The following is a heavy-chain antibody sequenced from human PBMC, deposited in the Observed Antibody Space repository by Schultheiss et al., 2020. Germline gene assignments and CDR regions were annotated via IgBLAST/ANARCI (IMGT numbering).Heavy chain of an antibody. D-gene: IGHD3-16*01. Sequence: SETLSLTCSVSGASMSRSAYYWHWIRQTPGKGLEWIGTIYNSGTAYYNSSLQSRVTISVDTSKNQFSLRLTSVTAADTAVYYCARPANSPSGGEHYWGQGTLVTVSS. CDR2: IYNSGTA. J-gene: IGHJ4*02. CDR3: ARPANSPSGGEHY. V-gene: IGHV4-39*01. CDR1: GASMSRSAYY.